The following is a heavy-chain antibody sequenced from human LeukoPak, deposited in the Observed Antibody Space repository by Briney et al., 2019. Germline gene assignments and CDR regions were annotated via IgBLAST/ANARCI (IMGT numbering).Heavy chain of an antibody. Sequence: PSQTLSLTCAISGDSVSSNSATWDWIRQSPWRGLEWLGRTWYRAKWYNDSAESVRSRITIIPDTWKKQFSLQLHSVTPEDTGVYYCARSTEYFDYWGQGTLVTVSS. V-gene: IGHV6-1*01. CDR2: TWYRAKWYN. CDR3: ARSTEYFDY. CDR1: GDSVSSNSAT. D-gene: IGHD1-1*01. J-gene: IGHJ4*02.